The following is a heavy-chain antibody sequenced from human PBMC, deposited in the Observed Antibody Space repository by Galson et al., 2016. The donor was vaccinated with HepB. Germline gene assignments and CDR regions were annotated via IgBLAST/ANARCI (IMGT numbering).Heavy chain of an antibody. CDR1: GFSFSNYG. CDR2: IWYDGSNK. V-gene: IGHV3-33*01. J-gene: IGHJ6*03. D-gene: IGHD6-19*01. Sequence: SLRLSCAAPGFSFSNYGMYWVRQAPGKGLEWVTVIWYDGSNKYYADSVKGRFTISRDNSKNTLYLQMNSLRAEDTAVYYCAREAHSSGWYNMDVWGKGTTVTVSS. CDR3: AREAHSSGWYNMDV.